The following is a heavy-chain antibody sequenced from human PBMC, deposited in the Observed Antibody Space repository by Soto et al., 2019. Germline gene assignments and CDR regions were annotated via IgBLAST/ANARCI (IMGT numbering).Heavy chain of an antibody. CDR1: GFTFSSYA. Sequence: QVQLVESGGGVVQPGRSLRLSCAASGFTFSSYAIHWVRQAPGKGLEWVAVISYDGSNKYYADSMKGRFTISRDNSKNTVYLQMESLRAEDTAVYYCARVQWLVLPDYWGQGTLVTVSS. V-gene: IGHV3-30-3*01. CDR2: ISYDGSNK. D-gene: IGHD6-19*01. CDR3: ARVQWLVLPDY. J-gene: IGHJ4*02.